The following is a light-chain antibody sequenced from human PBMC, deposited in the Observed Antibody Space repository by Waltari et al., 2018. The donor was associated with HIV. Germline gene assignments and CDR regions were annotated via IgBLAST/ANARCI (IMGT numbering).Light chain of an antibody. CDR3: VLYMGSGISV. V-gene: IGLV8-61*01. CDR1: SGSVSTSYY. Sequence: QTVVTQEPSFSVSPGGTVTLTCGLSSGSVSTSYYPSWYQQTPGQARRTLIYSTNTRSSGVPDRFSGSILGHKAALTITGAQADDESDYYCVLYMGSGISVFGGGTKLTVL. CDR2: STN. J-gene: IGLJ3*02.